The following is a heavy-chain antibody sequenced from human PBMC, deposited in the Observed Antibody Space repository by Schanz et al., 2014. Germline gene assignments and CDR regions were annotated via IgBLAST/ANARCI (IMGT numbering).Heavy chain of an antibody. V-gene: IGHV3-23*04. CDR2: ISGDHRNT. D-gene: IGHD6-13*01. CDR3: AKSQGSSFDS. CDR1: GFSFSSYA. J-gene: IGHJ4*02. Sequence: EVQLVESGGGLVQPGGSLRLSCATSGFSFSSYAINWVRQAPGKGLEWVSSISGDHRNTFYADSVKGRFTISRDNSKNTLYLQMNSLRAEDTAVYYCAKSQGSSFDSWGQGTLXTVSS.